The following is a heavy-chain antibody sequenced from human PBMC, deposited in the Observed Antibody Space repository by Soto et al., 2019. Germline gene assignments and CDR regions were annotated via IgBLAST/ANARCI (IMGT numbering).Heavy chain of an antibody. CDR1: GFAFSDYG. J-gene: IGHJ4*02. CDR2: ICGTTI. D-gene: IGHD5-12*01. CDR3: AIYRGSMATVDTMRGY. V-gene: IGHV3-48*01. Sequence: EVQLVESGGGLVQPGGSLTLSCAASGFAFSDYGMMWVRQAPGKGLECISFICGTTIYYADSVRGRFTISRDNVKHSLSLQMNNLRAEDTAVYYFAIYRGSMATVDTMRGYWGQGVLVTVSS.